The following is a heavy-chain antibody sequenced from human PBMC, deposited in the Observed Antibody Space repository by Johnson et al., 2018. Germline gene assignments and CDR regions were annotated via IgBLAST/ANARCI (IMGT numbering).Heavy chain of an antibody. Sequence: VQLQESGGGLVQPGGSLKLSCAASGFTFSGSAMHWVRQASGKGLEWVGRIRSKANNYATAYAASVKGRFTVSRDDSKNRASLQMNSLKTEDTAVYYFAKGGSSAFDIWGQGTMVTVSA. J-gene: IGHJ3*02. CDR3: AKGGSSAFDI. V-gene: IGHV3-73*02. D-gene: IGHD3-10*01. CDR1: GFTFSGSA. CDR2: IRSKANNYAT.